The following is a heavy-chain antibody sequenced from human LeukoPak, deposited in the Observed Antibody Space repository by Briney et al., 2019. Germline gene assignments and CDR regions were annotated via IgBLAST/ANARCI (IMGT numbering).Heavy chain of an antibody. CDR2: INNRGTT. V-gene: IGHV4-34*01. J-gene: IGHJ4*02. CDR1: GGSLSPHY. CDR3: ARVPLWWLTPFDF. D-gene: IGHD5-12*01. Sequence: SETLSLTCAVSGGSLSPHYWSWIRRPLGKGLEWIGEINNRGTTDYSPSLRGRATISVDTSKNQFSLRLTSVTAAVTAIYYCARVPLWWLTPFDFWGQGTLATVSS.